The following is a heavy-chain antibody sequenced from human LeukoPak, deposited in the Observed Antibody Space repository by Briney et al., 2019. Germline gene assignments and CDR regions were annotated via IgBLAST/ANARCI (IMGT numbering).Heavy chain of an antibody. J-gene: IGHJ4*02. CDR1: GFTFSSYS. V-gene: IGHV3-21*04. Sequence: GGSLRLSCAASGFTFSSYSMNWVRQAPGKGLEWVSSITRSNYTYYADSVNGRFTISRDNSRTTLYLHMHSLTADDTAVYYCAKDDGWLCFGDWSQGTLVTVSS. CDR3: AKDDGWLCFGD. CDR2: ITRSNYT. D-gene: IGHD3-10*01.